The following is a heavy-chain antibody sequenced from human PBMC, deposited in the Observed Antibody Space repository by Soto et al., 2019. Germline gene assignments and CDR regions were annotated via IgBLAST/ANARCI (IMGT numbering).Heavy chain of an antibody. CDR1: GYTFTSYD. J-gene: IGHJ4*02. V-gene: IGHV1-8*01. CDR3: AIEYSSSPPYYPIGY. D-gene: IGHD6-6*01. CDR2: MNPHSGNP. Sequence: GASVEVSCKASGYTFTSYDINWVRQATGQGLEWKGWMNPHSGNPDYAQKFQGRVHITGDESMSTAYLELSSLRSEDTAVYFCAIEYSSSPPYYPIGYWGQGTLVTVSS.